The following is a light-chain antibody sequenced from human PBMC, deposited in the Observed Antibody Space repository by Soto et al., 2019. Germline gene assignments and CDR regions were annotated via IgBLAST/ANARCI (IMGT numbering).Light chain of an antibody. CDR3: QQSYSIPQV. CDR2: GAS. Sequence: DIQMTQSPSSLSTSVGDRVTITCRASQTISSYLNWYQHKPGKAPKLLIYGASALKSGVPSLFSGSGSGTDFTLTISSPQPEDSATYYCQQSYSIPQVFGQGTKLEIK. V-gene: IGKV1-39*01. CDR1: QTISSY. J-gene: IGKJ2*01.